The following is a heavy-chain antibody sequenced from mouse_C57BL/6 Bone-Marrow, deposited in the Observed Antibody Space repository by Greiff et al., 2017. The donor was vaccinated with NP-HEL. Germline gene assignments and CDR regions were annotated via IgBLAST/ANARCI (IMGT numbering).Heavy chain of an antibody. CDR3: TTPRGDF. V-gene: IGHV14-4*01. CDR1: GFNIKDDY. Sequence: VQLQQSGAELVRPGASVKLSCTASGFNIKDDYMHWVKQRPEQGLEWIGWIDPENGDTEYASKFQGKATITADTSSNKAYLQLSSLTSEDTAVYYCTTPRGDFWGQGPSLTVSS. J-gene: IGHJ4*01. CDR2: IDPENGDT.